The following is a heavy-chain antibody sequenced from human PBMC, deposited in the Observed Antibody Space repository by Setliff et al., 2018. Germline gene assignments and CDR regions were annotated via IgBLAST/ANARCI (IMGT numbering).Heavy chain of an antibody. CDR2: IYYSGST. J-gene: IGHJ2*01. V-gene: IGHV4-39*07. Sequence: SETLSLTCTVSGGSISSSSYYWGWIRQPPGKGLEWIGSIYYSGSTYYNPSLKSRVTISVDTSKNQFSLKLSSVTAADTAVYYCASLTTVTTDWYFDLWGRGTLVTVSS. CDR1: GGSISSSSYY. D-gene: IGHD4-17*01. CDR3: ASLTTVTTDWYFDL.